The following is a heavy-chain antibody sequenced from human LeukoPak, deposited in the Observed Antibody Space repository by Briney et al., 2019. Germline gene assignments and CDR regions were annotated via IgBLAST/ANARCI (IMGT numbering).Heavy chain of an antibody. CDR2: INPNSGDT. CDR3: ARRDNWFDP. Sequence: ASVKVSCKASGYTFTSYGISWVRQAPGQGLEWMGWINPNSGDTDYAQKFRGRVTMARDTSITTAYMELSRLTSDDTAVYYCARRDNWFDPWGQGTLVTVSS. CDR1: GYTFTSYG. V-gene: IGHV1-2*02. J-gene: IGHJ5*02.